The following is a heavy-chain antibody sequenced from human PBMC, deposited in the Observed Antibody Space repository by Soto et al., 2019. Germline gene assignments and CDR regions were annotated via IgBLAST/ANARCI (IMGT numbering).Heavy chain of an antibody. CDR1: GGSISSGGYS. D-gene: IGHD2-2*01. CDR2: IYHSGST. Sequence: SETLSLTCAVSGGSISSGGYSWSWIRQPPGKGLEWIGYIYHSGSTYYNPSLKSRVTISVDRSKNQFSLKLSSVTAADTAVYYCARGQYRIDYWGQGTLVTVS. CDR3: ARGQYRIDY. J-gene: IGHJ4*02. V-gene: IGHV4-30-2*01.